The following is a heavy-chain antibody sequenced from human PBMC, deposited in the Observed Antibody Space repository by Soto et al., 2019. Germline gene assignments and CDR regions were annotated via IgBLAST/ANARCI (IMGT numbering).Heavy chain of an antibody. Sequence: QVQLVESGGGVIQPGTSLSLSCGSSGFTFRSFGMYWVRQAPGKGLEWVAVVSYDGNHKYYAGSVKGRFTVSRDNAKNMLYLQMNSLRGEDTAVYYCAKDVGQQLVLNYGMDVWGQGTTVTVSS. V-gene: IGHV3-30*18. CDR3: AKDVGQQLVLNYGMDV. CDR1: GFTFRSFG. J-gene: IGHJ6*02. CDR2: VSYDGNHK. D-gene: IGHD6-13*01.